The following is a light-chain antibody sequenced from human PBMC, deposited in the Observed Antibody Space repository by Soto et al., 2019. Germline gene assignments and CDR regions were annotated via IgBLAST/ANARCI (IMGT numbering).Light chain of an antibody. J-gene: IGKJ1*01. CDR2: GAS. CDR1: QSVSSSY. Sequence: EIVLTQSPGTLSLSPGXRATLSCRASQSVSSSYLAWYQQKPGQAPRLLMYGASSRATGIPDRFSGSGSGTDFTLTISRLEPEDFAVYYCQQYGSSRWTLGQGTKVDIK. V-gene: IGKV3-20*01. CDR3: QQYGSSRWT.